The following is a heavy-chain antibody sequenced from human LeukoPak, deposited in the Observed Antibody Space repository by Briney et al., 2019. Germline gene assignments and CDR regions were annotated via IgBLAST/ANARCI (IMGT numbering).Heavy chain of an antibody. CDR2: ITGTGGST. CDR1: GFSLSTYG. J-gene: IGHJ4*02. V-gene: IGHV3-23*01. Sequence: GASLRLSCAASGFSLSTYGVSWVRQPPGKGLEWVSGITGTGGSTYYADSVKGRFTVSRDTSKNTPYLQMNSLRAEDTAIYYCAKDHGTAVAGFYYWGQGTLVTVSS. CDR3: AKDHGTAVAGFYY. D-gene: IGHD6-19*01.